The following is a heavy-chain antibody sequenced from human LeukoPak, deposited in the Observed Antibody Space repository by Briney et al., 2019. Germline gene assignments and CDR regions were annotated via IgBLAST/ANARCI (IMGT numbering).Heavy chain of an antibody. Sequence: PSETLSLTCTVSGDSISSSTYYWGWIRQPPGKGLEWIGSIYYSGNTYYNPSLKSRVTISVDTSKNRFSLKLSSVTAADTAVYYCARPDARDGFRVNPWGQGTLVTVSS. V-gene: IGHV4-39*01. CDR3: ARPDARDGFRVNP. D-gene: IGHD3-10*01. CDR2: IYYSGNT. CDR1: GDSISSSTYY. J-gene: IGHJ5*02.